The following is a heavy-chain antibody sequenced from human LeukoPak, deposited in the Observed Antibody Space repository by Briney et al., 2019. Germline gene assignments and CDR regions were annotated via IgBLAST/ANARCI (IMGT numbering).Heavy chain of an antibody. Sequence: PSETLSLTCAVYGGSFSGYYWSWIRQPPGKGLEWIGEINHSGSTNYNPSLKSRVTISVDTSKNQFSLKLSSVTAADTAVYYCARESGLWGRWFDYWGQGTLVTVSS. CDR1: GGSFSGYY. CDR3: ARESGLWGRWFDY. D-gene: IGHD1-26*01. CDR2: INHSGST. J-gene: IGHJ4*02. V-gene: IGHV4-34*01.